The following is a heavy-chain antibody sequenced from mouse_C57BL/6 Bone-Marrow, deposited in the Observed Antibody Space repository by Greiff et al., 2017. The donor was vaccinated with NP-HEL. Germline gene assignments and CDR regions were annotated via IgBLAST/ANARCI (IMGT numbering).Heavy chain of an antibody. CDR3: ARGDGSSYWYFDV. V-gene: IGHV1-42*01. D-gene: IGHD1-1*01. CDR1: GYSFTGYY. CDR2: INPSTGGT. Sequence: VQLKESGPELVKPGASVKISCKASGYSFTGYYMNWVKQSPEKSLEWIGEINPSTGGTTYNQKFKAKATLTVDKSSSTAYRQLKSLTSEDSAVYYCARGDGSSYWYFDVWGTGTTVTVSS. J-gene: IGHJ1*03.